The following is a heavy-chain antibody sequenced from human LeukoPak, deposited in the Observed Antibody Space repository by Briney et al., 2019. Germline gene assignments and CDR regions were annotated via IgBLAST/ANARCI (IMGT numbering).Heavy chain of an antibody. D-gene: IGHD4-17*01. J-gene: IGHJ3*01. V-gene: IGHV4-28*01. Sequence: SDILSLTCAVSGYSISNDYYWGWIRQPPGRGLERIGHIYHSGGGYYNPSLKSRVAMSVDTSKNQFSLKLSSVTAVDTAVYYCTRKATTGLTKAAFDVWGQGTMVTVSS. CDR3: TRKATTGLTKAAFDV. CDR2: IYHSGGG. CDR1: GYSISNDYY.